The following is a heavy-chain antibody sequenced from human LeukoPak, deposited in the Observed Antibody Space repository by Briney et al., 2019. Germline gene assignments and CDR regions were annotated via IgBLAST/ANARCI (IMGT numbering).Heavy chain of an antibody. D-gene: IGHD5-18*01. CDR1: GGSISSSSYY. CDR3: ARTTEGGYTYGYFYYYYMDV. CDR2: IYYSGST. Sequence: SETLSLTCTVSGGSISSSSYYWGWIRQPPGKGLEWIGSIYYSGSTYYNPSLKSRVTISVDTSKNQFSLKLTSVTAADTAVYYCARTTEGGYTYGYFYYYYMDVWGKGTAVTISS. J-gene: IGHJ6*03. V-gene: IGHV4-39*07.